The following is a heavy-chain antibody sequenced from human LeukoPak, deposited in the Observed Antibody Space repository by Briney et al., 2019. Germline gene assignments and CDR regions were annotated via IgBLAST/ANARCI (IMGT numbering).Heavy chain of an antibody. CDR2: IIPILGIA. Sequence: SVKVSCKASGGTFSSYAISWVRQAPGQGLGWMGRIIPILGIANYAQKFQGRVTITADKSTSTAYMELSSLRSEDTAVYYCARDGGYGSGSSLWGQGTLVTVSS. D-gene: IGHD3-10*01. CDR1: GGTFSSYA. J-gene: IGHJ4*02. CDR3: ARDGGYGSGSSL. V-gene: IGHV1-69*04.